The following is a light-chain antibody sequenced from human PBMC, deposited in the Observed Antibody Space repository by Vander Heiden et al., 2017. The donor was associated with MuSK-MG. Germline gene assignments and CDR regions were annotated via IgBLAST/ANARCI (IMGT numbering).Light chain of an antibody. J-gene: IGKJ4*01. CDR2: GAS. CDR1: QSVSSN. V-gene: IGKV3-15*01. Sequence: EIVITQSPATLSVSPGERATLSCRASQSVSSNLAWYQQKPGQAPRLLIYGASTRDTGIPVRFSGSGYGTEFTLTISSRQSEDFAVYYCQQYNNWPPLTFGGGTKVEIK. CDR3: QQYNNWPPLT.